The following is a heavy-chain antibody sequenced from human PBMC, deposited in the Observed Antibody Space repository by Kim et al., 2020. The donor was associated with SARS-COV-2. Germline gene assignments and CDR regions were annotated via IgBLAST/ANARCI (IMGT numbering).Heavy chain of an antibody. V-gene: IGHV3-15*01. Sequence: GGSLRLSCAASGFTFSNAWMSWVRQAPGKGLEWVGRIKSKTDGGTTDYAAPVKGRFTISRDDSKNTLYLQMNSLKTEDTAVYYCNTEYCSGGSCYSYYYGMYVWGQGTTVTVSS. CDR1: GFTFSNAW. D-gene: IGHD2-15*01. CDR3: NTEYCSGGSCYSYYYGMYV. J-gene: IGHJ6*02. CDR2: IKSKTDGGTT.